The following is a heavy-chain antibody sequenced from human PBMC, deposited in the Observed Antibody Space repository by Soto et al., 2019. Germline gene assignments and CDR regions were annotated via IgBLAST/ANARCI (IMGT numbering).Heavy chain of an antibody. CDR2: IYHSGST. V-gene: IGHV4-4*02. CDR3: AREVAGQLVDYYYYMDV. Sequence: QVQLQESGPGLVKPSGTLSLTCAVSSGSISSSNWCRCVRQPPGKGLEWVGEIYHSGSTNYNPSLESRVTISVDKSKNQFSLKLSSVTAADTAVYYCAREVAGQLVDYYYYMDVWGKGTTVTVSS. D-gene: IGHD6-6*01. CDR1: SGSISSSNW. J-gene: IGHJ6*03.